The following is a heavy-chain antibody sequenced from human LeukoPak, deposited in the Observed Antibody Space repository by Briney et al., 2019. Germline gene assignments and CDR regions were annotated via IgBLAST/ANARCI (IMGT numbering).Heavy chain of an antibody. Sequence: ASVKVSCKASGYTFTAYYLHWVRQAPGQGLEWMGWINPNTGGAKYAQKFQGRLTMTRDTSINTVYMELSSLRSEDTAVYYCARETRRYSSGWYSEDYWGQGTLVTVSS. V-gene: IGHV1-2*02. J-gene: IGHJ4*02. CDR3: ARETRRYSSGWYSEDY. CDR2: INPNTGGA. D-gene: IGHD6-19*01. CDR1: GYTFTAYY.